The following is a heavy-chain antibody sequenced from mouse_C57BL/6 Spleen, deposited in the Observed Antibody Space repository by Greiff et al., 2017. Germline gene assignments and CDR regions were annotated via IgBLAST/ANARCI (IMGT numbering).Heavy chain of an antibody. CDR1: GYAFSSSW. CDR3: ARSGDYDVSLYAMDY. Sequence: QVQLKESGPELVKPGASVKISCKASGYAFSSSWMNWVKQRPGKGLEWIGRIYPGDGDTNYNGKFKGKATLTADTSSSTAYMQLSSLTSEDSAVYFCARSGDYDVSLYAMDYWGQGTSVTVSS. J-gene: IGHJ4*01. CDR2: IYPGDGDT. V-gene: IGHV1-82*01. D-gene: IGHD2-4*01.